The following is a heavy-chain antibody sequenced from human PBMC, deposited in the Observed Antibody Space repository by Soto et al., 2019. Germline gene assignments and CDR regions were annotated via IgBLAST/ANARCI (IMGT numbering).Heavy chain of an antibody. J-gene: IGHJ5*02. D-gene: IGHD1-26*01. CDR2: IYTSGST. CDR1: GGSISSYY. CDR3: ARSLYSGSYTNWFDP. V-gene: IGHV4-4*07. Sequence: SETLSLTCTVSGGSISSYYWSWIRQPAGKGLEWIGRIYTSGSTNYNPSLKSRVTMSVDTSKKQFSLKLSSVTAADTAVYYCARSLYSGSYTNWFDPWGQGTMVTVSS.